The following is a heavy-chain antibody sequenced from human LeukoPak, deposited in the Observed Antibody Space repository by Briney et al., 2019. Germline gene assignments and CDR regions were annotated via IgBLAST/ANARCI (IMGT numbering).Heavy chain of an antibody. Sequence: GGSLRLSCAASGFTFSSYAMSWVRQAPGKGLEWVSAISGSGGSTYYADSVKGRFTISRDNSKNTLYLQMNSLRAEDTAVYYCAKESSGSYYYYYGMDVWGQGTTVTVSS. CDR3: AKESSGSYYYYYGMDV. D-gene: IGHD3-10*01. CDR1: GFTFSSYA. CDR2: ISGSGGST. V-gene: IGHV3-23*01. J-gene: IGHJ6*02.